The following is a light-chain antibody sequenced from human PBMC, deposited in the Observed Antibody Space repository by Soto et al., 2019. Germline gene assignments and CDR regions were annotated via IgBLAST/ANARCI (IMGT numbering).Light chain of an antibody. CDR3: QHYNSYSEA. V-gene: IGKV3D-15*01. CDR1: QTVSHY. J-gene: IGKJ1*01. Sequence: EIMMTQSPATLSVSPGERATLSCRASQTVSHYLAWYQQKPGQAPRLLIYDASKRATGIPARFSGSGSGTEFTLTISSLQPDDFATYYCQHYNSYSEAFGQGTRWIS. CDR2: DAS.